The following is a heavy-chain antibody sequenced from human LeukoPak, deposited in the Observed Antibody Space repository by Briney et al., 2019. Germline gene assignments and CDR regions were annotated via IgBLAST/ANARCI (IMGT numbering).Heavy chain of an antibody. J-gene: IGHJ4*02. CDR3: ASTPYYDFWSGWPNFDY. D-gene: IGHD3-3*01. V-gene: IGHV3-74*01. CDR1: GFTFSSYW. CDR2: INSDGSST. Sequence: GGSLRLSCAASGFTFSSYWMHWVRQAPGKGLVWVSRINSDGSSTSYADSVKGRFTISRDNAKNTLYLQMNSLRAEDTAVYYCASTPYYDFWSGWPNFDYWGQGTLVTVSS.